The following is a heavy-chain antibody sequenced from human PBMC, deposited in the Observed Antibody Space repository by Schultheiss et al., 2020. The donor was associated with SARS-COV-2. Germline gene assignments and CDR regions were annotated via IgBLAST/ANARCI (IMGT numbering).Heavy chain of an antibody. Sequence: GGSLRLSCAASGFTFSNSRMHWVRQAPGKGLEWVALISHDGRDTYYGDSVKGRFTLSRDNSKNTLHLQMTSLRAEDTAVYYCAKGVHDFWSGFGYFEYWGQGALVTVSS. CDR1: GFTFSNSR. J-gene: IGHJ4*02. V-gene: IGHV3-30*18. CDR3: AKGVHDFWSGFGYFEY. D-gene: IGHD3-3*01. CDR2: ISHDGRDT.